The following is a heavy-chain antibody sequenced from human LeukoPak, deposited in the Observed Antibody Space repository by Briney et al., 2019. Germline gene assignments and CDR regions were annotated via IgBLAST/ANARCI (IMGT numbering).Heavy chain of an antibody. CDR3: ATDLAMVRGVIGGDY. Sequence: ASVKVSCKASGGTFSSYAISWVRQAPGKGLEWMGGFDPEDGETIYAQKIQGRVTMTEDTSTDTAYMELSSLTSDDTAVYYCATDLAMVRGVIGGDYWGQGTLVTVSS. J-gene: IGHJ4*02. D-gene: IGHD3-10*01. CDR1: GGTFSSYA. CDR2: FDPEDGET. V-gene: IGHV1-24*01.